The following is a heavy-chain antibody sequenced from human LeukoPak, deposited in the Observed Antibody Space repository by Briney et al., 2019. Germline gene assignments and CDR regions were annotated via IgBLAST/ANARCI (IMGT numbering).Heavy chain of an antibody. CDR3: ARVSRGYDFWSGSPADNWFDP. CDR1: GYTFTGYY. J-gene: IGHJ5*02. Sequence: ASVKVSCKASGYTFTGYYTHWVRQAPGQGLEWMGWINPNSGGTNYAQKFQGRVTMTRDTSISTAYMELSRLRSEDTAVYYCARVSRGYDFWSGSPADNWFDPWGQGTLVTVSS. D-gene: IGHD3-3*01. V-gene: IGHV1-2*02. CDR2: INPNSGGT.